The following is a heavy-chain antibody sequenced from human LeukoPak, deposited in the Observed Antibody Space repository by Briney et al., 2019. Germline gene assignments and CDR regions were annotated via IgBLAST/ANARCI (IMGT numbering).Heavy chain of an antibody. CDR2: ITQSSTTK. D-gene: IGHD4-11*01. CDR1: GFTFSSYS. V-gene: IGHV3-48*02. CDR3: ARGVSILDM. J-gene: IGHJ3*02. Sequence: HPGGSLRLSCAASGFTFSSYSMNWVRQAPGKGLQWISYITQSSTTKYYADSVKGRYIISRDNAKSSLYLQMNSLRDDDTAVYYCARGVSILDMWGQGTMVTVSS.